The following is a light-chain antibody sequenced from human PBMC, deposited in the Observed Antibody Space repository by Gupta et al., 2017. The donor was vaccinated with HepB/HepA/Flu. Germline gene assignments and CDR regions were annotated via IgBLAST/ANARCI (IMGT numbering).Light chain of an antibody. CDR3: MQALQTSWT. V-gene: IGKV2-28*01. CDR2: LGS. CDR1: QSLLHSNGYNY. J-gene: IGKJ1*01. Sequence: DIVMTQSPLSLPVTRGEPASISCRSSQSLLHSNGYNYLDWYLQKPGQSPQLLIYLGSNRASGVPDRFSGSGSGTDFTLKISRVEAEDVAVYFCMQALQTSWTFGQGTKVEIK.